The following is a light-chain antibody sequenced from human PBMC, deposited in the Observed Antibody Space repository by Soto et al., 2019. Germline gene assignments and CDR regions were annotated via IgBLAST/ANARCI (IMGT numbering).Light chain of an antibody. CDR1: QSVSNNY. CDR3: QQYGISPLMYT. V-gene: IGKV3-20*01. J-gene: IGKJ2*01. Sequence: EIVLMQSPGTLSLSPGERATLSCRASQSVSNNYLAWYQPKPGQAPRLLIYGASARATGVTDRFSGSGSGTDFTLTITRLEPEDCAVYYCQQYGISPLMYTFGQGPKLGVK. CDR2: GAS.